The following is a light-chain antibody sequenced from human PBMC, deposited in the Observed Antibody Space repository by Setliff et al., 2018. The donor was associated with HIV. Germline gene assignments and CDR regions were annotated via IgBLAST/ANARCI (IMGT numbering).Light chain of an antibody. V-gene: IGLV3-21*04. CDR2: YDP. J-gene: IGLJ1*01. CDR3: QVWDSTTDHYV. Sequence: SYELTQPPSVSLAPGETARITCGGNNMGSKSVHWYQQKPGQAPVLVIFYDPDRLSGIPERFSGSSSGNTATLTISRVDAGDEADYYCQVWDSTTDHYVFGTGTKVTVL. CDR1: NMGSKS.